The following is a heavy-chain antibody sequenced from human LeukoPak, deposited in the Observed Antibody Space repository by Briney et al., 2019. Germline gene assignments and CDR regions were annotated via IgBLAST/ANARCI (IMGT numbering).Heavy chain of an antibody. D-gene: IGHD3-3*01. CDR2: IYHSGST. Sequence: SETLSLTCAVSGYSISSGYYWGWIRQPPGKGLEWIGSIYHSGSTYYNPSLKSRVTISVDTSKNQFSLKLSSVTAADTAVYYCARGPWSGYSRWGQGTLVTVSS. J-gene: IGHJ4*02. CDR3: ARGPWSGYSR. CDR1: GYSISSGYY. V-gene: IGHV4-38-2*01.